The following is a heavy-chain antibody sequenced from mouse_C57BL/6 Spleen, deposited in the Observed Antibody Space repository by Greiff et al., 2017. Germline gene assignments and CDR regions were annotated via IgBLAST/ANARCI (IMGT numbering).Heavy chain of an antibody. CDR1: VFTFSSYA. V-gene: IGHV5-9-1*02. Sequence: EVHLVESGEGLVKPGGSLKLSCAASVFTFSSYAMSWVRQTPEKRLGWVAYISSGGDYIYYADTVKGRFTFSRDNARNTLYLQMSSLKSEDTAMYYCTSEGLRWFAYWGQGTLVTVSA. D-gene: IGHD2-4*01. CDR2: ISSGGDYI. CDR3: TSEGLRWFAY. J-gene: IGHJ3*01.